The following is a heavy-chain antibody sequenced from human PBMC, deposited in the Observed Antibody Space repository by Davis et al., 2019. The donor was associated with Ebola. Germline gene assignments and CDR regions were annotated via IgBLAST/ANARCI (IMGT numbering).Heavy chain of an antibody. CDR3: ARALGYCRFDP. Sequence: ESLKISCAASGFTFSSYWMSWVRQPPGKGLEWIGEINHSGSTNYNPSLKSRVTISVDTSKNQFSLKLSSVTAADTAVYYCARALGYCRFDPWGQGTLVTVSS. V-gene: IGHV4-34*01. CDR2: INHSGST. D-gene: IGHD2-15*01. CDR1: GFTFSSYW. J-gene: IGHJ5*02.